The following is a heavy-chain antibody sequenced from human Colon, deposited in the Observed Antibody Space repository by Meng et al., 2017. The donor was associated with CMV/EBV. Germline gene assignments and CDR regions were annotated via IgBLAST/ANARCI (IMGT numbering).Heavy chain of an antibody. CDR2: ISSSGKDE. Sequence: GESLKISCEGSGFPFNSYSMNWVRQAPGKGLEWISYISSSGKDEYYADSVKGRFTISRDNAKNSVSLQMNALKVEDTAVYYCMRDLLPIRLIPAAQDYWGQGTLVTVSS. V-gene: IGHV3-21*05. CDR1: GFPFNSYS. D-gene: IGHD2-2*01. CDR3: MRDLLPIRLIPAAQDY. J-gene: IGHJ4*02.